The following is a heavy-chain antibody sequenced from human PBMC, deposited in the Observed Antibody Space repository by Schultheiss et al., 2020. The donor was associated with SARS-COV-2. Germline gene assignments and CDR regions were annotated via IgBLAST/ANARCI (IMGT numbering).Heavy chain of an antibody. CDR3: AHRHGGFSYGVFDY. Sequence: QTLSLTCTVSGGSISSYYWSWIRQPPGKALEWLALIDWDDDKYYSTSLKTRLTISKDTSKNQVVLTMTNMDPVDTATYYCAHRHGGFSYGVFDYWGQGTLVTVSS. D-gene: IGHD5-18*01. CDR2: IDWDDDK. J-gene: IGHJ4*02. V-gene: IGHV2-70*12. CDR1: GGSISSYY.